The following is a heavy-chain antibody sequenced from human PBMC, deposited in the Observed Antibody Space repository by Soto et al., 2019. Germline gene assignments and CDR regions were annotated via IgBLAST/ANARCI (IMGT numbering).Heavy chain of an antibody. Sequence: ASVKVSCKASGYTFTSYGISWVRQAPGQGLEWMGWISAYNGNTNYAQKLQGRVTMTTDTSTSTAYMELRSLRSDDTAVYYCARDPMPYGDYGERWFDPWGQGTLVTVSS. V-gene: IGHV1-18*01. CDR2: ISAYNGNT. J-gene: IGHJ5*02. CDR3: ARDPMPYGDYGERWFDP. D-gene: IGHD4-17*01. CDR1: GYTFTSYG.